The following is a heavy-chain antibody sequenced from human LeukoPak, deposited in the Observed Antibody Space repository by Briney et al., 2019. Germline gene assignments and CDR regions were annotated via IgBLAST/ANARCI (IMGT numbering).Heavy chain of an antibody. J-gene: IGHJ4*02. CDR2: INPNSGGT. D-gene: IGHD3-9*01. Sequence: GAPVKVSCKASGYTFTGYYMHWVRQAPGQGLEWMGWINPNSGGTNYAQKFQGRVTMTRDTSISTAYMELSRLRSDDTAVYYCARGPAYYDILTGYYTLWYFDYWGQGTLVTVSS. CDR3: ARGPAYYDILTGYYTLWYFDY. V-gene: IGHV1-2*02. CDR1: GYTFTGYY.